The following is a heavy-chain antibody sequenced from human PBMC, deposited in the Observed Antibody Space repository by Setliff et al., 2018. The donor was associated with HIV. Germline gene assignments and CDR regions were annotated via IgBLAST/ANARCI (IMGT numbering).Heavy chain of an antibody. J-gene: IGHJ6*02. D-gene: IGHD3-9*01. Sequence: GGTLRLSCAAAEFTCSSYSMNWVGQAPGKGLEWGASISSSGAHIFYADSLKGRFTISRDNGKNLLYLQMNSLRAEDTAVYYCERVGRLQYFGWYVYYYYGMDVWGQGTTVTVSS. CDR3: ERVGRLQYFGWYVYYYYGMDV. V-gene: IGHV3-21*06. CDR1: EFTCSSYS. CDR2: ISSSGAHI.